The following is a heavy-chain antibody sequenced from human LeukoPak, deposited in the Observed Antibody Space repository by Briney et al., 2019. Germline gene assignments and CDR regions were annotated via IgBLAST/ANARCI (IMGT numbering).Heavy chain of an antibody. V-gene: IGHV3-30-3*01. D-gene: IGHD1-26*01. J-gene: IGHJ4*02. Sequence: PGGSLRLSCAASGFTFSSYAMHWVRQAPGKGLEWVAVISYDGSNKYYADSVKGRFTISRDNSKNTLYLQMNSLRAEDTAVYYCARDPDPYSGSYLDYWGQGTLVTVSS. CDR3: ARDPDPYSGSYLDY. CDR1: GFTFSSYA. CDR2: ISYDGSNK.